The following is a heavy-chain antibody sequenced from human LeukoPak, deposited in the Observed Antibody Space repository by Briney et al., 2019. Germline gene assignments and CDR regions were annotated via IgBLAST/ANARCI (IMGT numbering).Heavy chain of an antibody. CDR2: ISAYNGNT. J-gene: IGHJ6*02. CDR1: GYTFTSYG. V-gene: IGHV1-18*01. D-gene: IGHD6-13*01. CDR3: ARRRNAGAKSIAAAGTGSYYYYGMDV. Sequence: ASVKVSCKASGYTFTSYGISWVRQAPGQGLEWMGWISAYNGNTNYAQKLQGRVTMTTDTSTSTAYMELRSLRSDDTAVYYCARRRNAGAKSIAAAGTGSYYYYGMDVWGQGTTVTVSS.